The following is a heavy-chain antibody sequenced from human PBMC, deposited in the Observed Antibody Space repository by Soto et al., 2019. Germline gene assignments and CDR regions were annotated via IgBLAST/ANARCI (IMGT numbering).Heavy chain of an antibody. Sequence: QITLKESGPTLVKPTQTLTLTSTFSGFSLSTRRVGVGWFRQPTGKALEWLALIYWDADKRYSPSLKSTLTIAKDTTKNQLVLTMTDMDPVDRATYSCALRDYWGSGSYYRSWGQGTLFTVSS. D-gene: IGHD3-10*01. CDR2: IYWDADK. CDR3: ALRDYWGSGSYYRS. J-gene: IGHJ4*02. V-gene: IGHV2-5*02. CDR1: GFSLSTRRVG.